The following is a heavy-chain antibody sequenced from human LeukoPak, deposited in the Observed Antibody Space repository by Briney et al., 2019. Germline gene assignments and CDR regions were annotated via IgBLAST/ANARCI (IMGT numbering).Heavy chain of an antibody. CDR3: ARGGSRQWLVRKPKDAFDI. CDR2: VSYDGSNK. V-gene: IGHV3-30-3*01. CDR1: GFTFSSYA. J-gene: IGHJ3*02. Sequence: PGGSLRLSCAASGFTFSSYAMHWVRQAPGKGLEWVAVVSYDGSNKYYADSVKGRFTISRDNSKNTLYLQMSSLRSEDTAVYYCARGGSRQWLVRKPKDAFDIWGQGIMVTVSS. D-gene: IGHD6-19*01.